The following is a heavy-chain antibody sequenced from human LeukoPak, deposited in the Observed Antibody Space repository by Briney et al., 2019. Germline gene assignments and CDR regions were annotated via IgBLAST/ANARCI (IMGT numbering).Heavy chain of an antibody. V-gene: IGHV3-66*01. CDR2: IYSGGST. CDR1: GFTVSSNY. D-gene: IGHD2-21*01. CDR3: ARESGLFSPFDY. Sequence: PGGSLRLSCAASGFTVSSNYMSWVRQAPRKGLEWVSVIYSGGSTYYADSVKGRFTISRDNSKNTLYLQMNSLRAEDTAVYYCARESGLFSPFDYWGQGTLVTVSS. J-gene: IGHJ4*02.